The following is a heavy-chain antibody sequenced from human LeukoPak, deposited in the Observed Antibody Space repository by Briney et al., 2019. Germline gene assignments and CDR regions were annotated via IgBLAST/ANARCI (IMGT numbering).Heavy chain of an antibody. D-gene: IGHD4-11*01. V-gene: IGHV1-2*02. Sequence: ASVKVSCKASGYIFTGHYMHWVRQAPGQGLEWMGWINPNSGGTNYAQKFQGRVTMTRDTSISTAYMELSRLRSDDTAVYYCARANSGVTTGLFYYYMDVWGKGTTVTVSS. CDR2: INPNSGGT. CDR1: GYIFTGHY. CDR3: ARANSGVTTGLFYYYMDV. J-gene: IGHJ6*03.